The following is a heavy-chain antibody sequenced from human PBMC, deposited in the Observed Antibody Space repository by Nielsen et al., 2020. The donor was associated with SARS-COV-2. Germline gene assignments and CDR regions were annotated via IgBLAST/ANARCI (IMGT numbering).Heavy chain of an antibody. D-gene: IGHD6-6*01. CDR3: AKEPYSSSPY. CDR1: GFTFSSYD. J-gene: IGHJ4*02. CDR2: IGAEDDT. Sequence: GESLKISCAASGFTFSSYDMHWVRQVTGKGLEWVSSIGAEDDTYYLGSVKGRFTISRDNAKNSLYLQMNSLRVEDTALYYCAKEPYSSSPYWGQGTLVTVSS. V-gene: IGHV3-13*04.